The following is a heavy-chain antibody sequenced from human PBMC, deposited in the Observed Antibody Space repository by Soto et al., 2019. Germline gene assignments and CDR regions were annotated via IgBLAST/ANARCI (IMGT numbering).Heavy chain of an antibody. Sequence: ASVKVSCKASGYTFNSYTMQWVRQAPGQRLEWMGWINAGNGNTKYSQKLQGRVTITRDTSASTVFIELSSLTSEDTALYYCARGQGNSCYDPLDFWGLGTLVTVSS. J-gene: IGHJ4*02. V-gene: IGHV1-3*01. D-gene: IGHD5-12*01. CDR3: ARGQGNSCYDPLDF. CDR1: GYTFNSYT. CDR2: INAGNGNT.